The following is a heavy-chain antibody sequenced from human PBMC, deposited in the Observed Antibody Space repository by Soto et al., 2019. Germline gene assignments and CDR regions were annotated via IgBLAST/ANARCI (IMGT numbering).Heavy chain of an antibody. CDR2: IIPIFGTA. V-gene: IGHV1-69*06. CDR3: ARDRIYYDSSGYHYYYYGMDV. Sequence: SVKVSCKASGGTFSSYAISWVRQAPGQGLEWMGGIIPIFGTANYAQKCQGRVTITADKSTSKAYMELSSRRSEDTAVYYCARDRIYYDSSGYHYYYYGMDVWGQGTTVTVTS. D-gene: IGHD3-22*01. J-gene: IGHJ6*02. CDR1: GGTFSSYA.